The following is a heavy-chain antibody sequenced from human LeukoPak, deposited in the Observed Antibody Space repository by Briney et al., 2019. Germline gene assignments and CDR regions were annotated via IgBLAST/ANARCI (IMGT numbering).Heavy chain of an antibody. CDR1: GYTFTSYG. Sequence: GASVKVSCKASGYTFTSYGISWVRQAPGQGLEWMGRIIPILGIANYAQKFQGRVTITADKSTSTAYMELSSLGSEDTAVYYCARLSYYYDSSHDITHWGQGTLVTVSS. CDR2: IIPILGIA. D-gene: IGHD3-22*01. CDR3: ARLSYYYDSSHDITH. V-gene: IGHV1-69*04. J-gene: IGHJ4*02.